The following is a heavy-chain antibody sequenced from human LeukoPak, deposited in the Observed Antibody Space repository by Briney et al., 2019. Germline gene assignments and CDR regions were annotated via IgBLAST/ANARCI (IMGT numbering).Heavy chain of an antibody. J-gene: IGHJ4*02. CDR1: GYRFTDYF. V-gene: IGHV1-2*02. D-gene: IGHD2-15*01. CDR2: INPNSGDT. Sequence: ASVKVSCKASGYRFTDYFMHWVRQAPGQGLEWMGWINPNSGDTDYAQKFQGRVTLTRDASIGTAYMELTRLRSDDTAVYYCATSTERLLPDYWGQGTLVTVSS. CDR3: ATSTERLLPDY.